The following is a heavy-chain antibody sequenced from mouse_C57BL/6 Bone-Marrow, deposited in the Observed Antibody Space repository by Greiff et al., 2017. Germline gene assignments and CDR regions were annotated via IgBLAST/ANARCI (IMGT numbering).Heavy chain of an antibody. V-gene: IGHV1-69*01. D-gene: IGHD2-4*01. Sequence: VQLQQPGAELVMPGASVKLSCKASGYTFTSYWMHWVKQRPGQGLAWIGEIDPSDSYTNYNQKFKGKSTLTVDKSSSTAYMQLSSLTSEDSAVYYCARGDYDEFAYWGQGTLVTVSA. J-gene: IGHJ3*01. CDR3: ARGDYDEFAY. CDR1: GYTFTSYW. CDR2: IDPSDSYT.